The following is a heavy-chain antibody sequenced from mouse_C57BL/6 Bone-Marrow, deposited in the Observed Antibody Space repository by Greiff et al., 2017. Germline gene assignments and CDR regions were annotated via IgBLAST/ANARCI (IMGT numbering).Heavy chain of an antibody. V-gene: IGHV14-4*01. J-gene: IGHJ3*02. CDR1: GFNITGDC. Sequence: VQLKQSGAELVRPGASVKLSCKASGFNITGDCMHWVKQRPGQGLEWIGWIDPAHGDTDYASKFQGKATITAATSSNTAYLQLSGLTSEDTAVYYCTSGGYWGQGTLVTVSA. CDR3: TSGGY. CDR2: IDPAHGDT.